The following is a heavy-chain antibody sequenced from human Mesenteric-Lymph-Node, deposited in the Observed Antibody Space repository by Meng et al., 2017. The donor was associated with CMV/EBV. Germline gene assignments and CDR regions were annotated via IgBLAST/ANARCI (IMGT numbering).Heavy chain of an antibody. Sequence: GGSLRLSCTASGFSLSIYSMNWVRQAPGKGLEWVAYIGTGSTKYYADSLAGRFTVSRDDAKNSLYLQMNSLRGEDTAVYFCVRDPGVSGLDVWGQGTTVTVSS. CDR3: VRDPGVSGLDV. V-gene: IGHV3-48*04. J-gene: IGHJ6*02. CDR1: GFSLSIYS. CDR2: IGTGSTK. D-gene: IGHD5/OR15-5a*01.